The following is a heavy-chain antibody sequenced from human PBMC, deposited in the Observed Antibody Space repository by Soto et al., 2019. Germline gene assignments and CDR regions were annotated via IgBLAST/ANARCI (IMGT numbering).Heavy chain of an antibody. D-gene: IGHD6-13*01. CDR1: GFTFSNFD. J-gene: IGHJ1*01. CDR3: ATGTAAPAH. Sequence: EVQLLESGGGLVQPGGSLRLSCAASGFTFSNFDMSWVRQAPGKGLEWFSGISTSGGTTYYADSVKARFTSSRDNSKNTLYLQMTSLRAEDTAVYYCATGTAAPAHWGQGTLVTVSS. V-gene: IGHV3-23*01. CDR2: ISTSGGTT.